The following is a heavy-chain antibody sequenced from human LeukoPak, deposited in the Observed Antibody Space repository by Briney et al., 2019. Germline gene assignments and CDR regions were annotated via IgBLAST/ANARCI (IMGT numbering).Heavy chain of an antibody. V-gene: IGHV5-51*01. CDR2: IYPGDSDT. CDR1: GYSFTSYW. J-gene: IGHJ4*02. D-gene: IGHD5-24*01. CDR3: ASRRDGYNTPFDY. Sequence: GESLKISCKGSGYSFTSYWIGWVRQMPGKGLEWMGIIYPGDSDTRYSPSFQGQVTISADKTISPAYLQWSSLKASDTAMYYCASRRDGYNTPFDYWGQGTLVTVSS.